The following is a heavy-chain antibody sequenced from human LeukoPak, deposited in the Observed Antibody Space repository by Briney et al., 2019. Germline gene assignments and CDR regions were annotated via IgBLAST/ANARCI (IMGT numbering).Heavy chain of an antibody. J-gene: IGHJ6*03. CDR3: ASQTSIAAQRAYYYYMDV. CDR2: IYHGGST. CDR1: GGSISSSNW. D-gene: IGHD6-13*01. V-gene: IGHV4-4*02. Sequence: SGTLSLTCAVSGGSISSSNWWSWVRQPPGKGLEWIGEIYHGGSTNYNPSLKSRVTMSVDTSKNQFSLKLSSVTAADTAVYYCASQTSIAAQRAYYYYMDVWGKGTTVTVSS.